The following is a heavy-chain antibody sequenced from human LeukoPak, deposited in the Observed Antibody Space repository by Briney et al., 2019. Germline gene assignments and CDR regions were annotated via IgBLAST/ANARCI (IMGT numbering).Heavy chain of an antibody. CDR1: GGSFSGYY. CDR2: INHSGST. V-gene: IGHV4-34*01. CDR3: ARKSAYYYDSSGHPCFDY. J-gene: IGHJ4*02. D-gene: IGHD3-22*01. Sequence: SETLSLTCAVYGGSFSGYYWSWIRQPPGKGLEWIGEINHSGSTNYNPSLKSRVTISVDTSKNQFSLKLSSVTAADTAVYYCARKSAYYYDSSGHPCFDYWGRGTLVTVS.